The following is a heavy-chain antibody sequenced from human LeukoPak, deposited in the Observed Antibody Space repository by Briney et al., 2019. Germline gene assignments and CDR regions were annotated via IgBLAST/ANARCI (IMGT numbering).Heavy chain of an antibody. CDR2: ISSSSSYI. CDR1: GFTFSSYS. V-gene: IGHV3-21*01. D-gene: IGHD2-15*01. J-gene: IGHJ4*02. CDR3: AYFGGSSPFDY. Sequence: GGSLRLSCAASGFTFSSYSMNWVRQAPGKGLEWVSSISSSSSYIYYADLVKGRFTISRDNAKNSLYLQMNSLRAEDTAVYYCAYFGGSSPFDYWGQGTLVTVSS.